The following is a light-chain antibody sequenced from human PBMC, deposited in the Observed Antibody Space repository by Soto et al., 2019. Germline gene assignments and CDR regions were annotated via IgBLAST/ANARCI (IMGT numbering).Light chain of an antibody. Sequence: DFQMTQSPSTLSASVGDRVTITCRASQNIRSRLAWFQQKPGKAPKLLIYDASSLESGVPQRFSGSGSGTEFTLTITSLQSEDFALYYCQQYHNLWTFGQGTKVDIK. CDR3: QQYHNLWT. J-gene: IGKJ1*01. CDR1: QNIRSR. V-gene: IGKV1-5*01. CDR2: DAS.